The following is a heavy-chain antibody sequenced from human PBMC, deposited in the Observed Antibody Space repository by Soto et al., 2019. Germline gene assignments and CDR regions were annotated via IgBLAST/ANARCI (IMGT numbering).Heavy chain of an antibody. J-gene: IGHJ3*02. CDR2: ISGSGGST. CDR3: AKDSFIVVVPAAENDAFDI. Sequence: GGSLRLSCAASGFTFSSYAMSWVRQAPGKGLEWVSAISGSGGSTYYADSVKGRFTISRDNSKNTLYLQMNSLRAEDTAVYYCAKDSFIVVVPAAENDAFDIWGQGTMVTVSS. D-gene: IGHD2-2*01. V-gene: IGHV3-23*01. CDR1: GFTFSSYA.